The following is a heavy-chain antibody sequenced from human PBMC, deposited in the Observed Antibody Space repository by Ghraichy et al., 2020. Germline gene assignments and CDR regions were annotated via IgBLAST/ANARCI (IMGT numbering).Heavy chain of an antibody. V-gene: IGHV3-74*01. D-gene: IGHD3-22*01. CDR1: GFTFSSYW. J-gene: IGHJ3*02. CDR3: ARAGYYDSSGYLPSDSGDAFDI. Sequence: GGSLRLSCAASGFTFSSYWMHWVRQAPGKGLVWVSRINSDGSSTSYADSVKGRFTISRDNAKNTLYLQMNSLRAEDTAVYYCARAGYYDSSGYLPSDSGDAFDIWGQGTMVTVSS. CDR2: INSDGSST.